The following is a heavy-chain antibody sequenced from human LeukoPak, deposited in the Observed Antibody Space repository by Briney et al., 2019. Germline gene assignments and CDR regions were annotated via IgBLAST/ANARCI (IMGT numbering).Heavy chain of an antibody. CDR1: GGSISSYY. V-gene: IGHV4-59*01. CDR2: IYYSGST. CDR3: ARAPAAPRNAFDI. J-gene: IGHJ3*02. Sequence: KTSETLSLTCTVSGGSISSYYWSWIRQPPGKGLEWIGYIYYSGSTNYNPSLKSRVTISVDTSKNQFSLKLSSVTAADTAVYYCARAPAAPRNAFDIWGQGTMVTVSS.